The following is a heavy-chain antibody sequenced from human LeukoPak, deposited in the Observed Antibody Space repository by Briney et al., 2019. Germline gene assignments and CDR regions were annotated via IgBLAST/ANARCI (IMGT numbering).Heavy chain of an antibody. CDR3: ARDSLYCSSTSCYLSNWFDP. D-gene: IGHD2-2*01. J-gene: IGHJ5*02. V-gene: IGHV1-2*02. CDR2: FNPNSGGT. CDR1: GYSFTGYY. Sequence: ASVKVSCKASGYSFTGYYIHWVRQAPGQGLEWMGWFNPNSGGTSYAQKFQGRVTMTRDTSISTAYMELSRLRSDDTAVYYCARDSLYCSSTSCYLSNWFDPWGQGTLVTVSS.